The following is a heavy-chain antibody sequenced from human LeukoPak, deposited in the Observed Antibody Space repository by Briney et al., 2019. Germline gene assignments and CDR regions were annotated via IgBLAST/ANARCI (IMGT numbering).Heavy chain of an antibody. D-gene: IGHD6-13*01. J-gene: IGHJ4*02. V-gene: IGHV3-30*18. CDR1: EFTFSTYG. Sequence: GGSLRLSCAASEFTFSTYGMHWVRQAPGKGLEWVAVISYDGSYKLYEDSVKGRFTISRDNSKSTLYLQMNSLRAEDTAVYYCAKYRYSGLNTIDYWGQGTLVTVSS. CDR3: AKYRYSGLNTIDY. CDR2: ISYDGSYK.